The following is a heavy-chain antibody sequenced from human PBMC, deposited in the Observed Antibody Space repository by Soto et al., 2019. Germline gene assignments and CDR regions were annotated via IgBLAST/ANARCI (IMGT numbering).Heavy chain of an antibody. D-gene: IGHD4-17*01. CDR1: GFSLSTSEVG. CDR3: AHTDYAGGGSNYGMDV. CDR2: IYWDDDK. J-gene: IGHJ6*02. V-gene: IGHV2-5*02. Sequence: QITLKESGPTLVKPTQTLTLTCTFSGFSLSTSEVGVGWIRQPPGKALEWLALIYWDDDKRYSPSLKSRLTITEDTSKNQVVLTMTNMDPVDTATYYCAHTDYAGGGSNYGMDVWGQGTTVTVSS.